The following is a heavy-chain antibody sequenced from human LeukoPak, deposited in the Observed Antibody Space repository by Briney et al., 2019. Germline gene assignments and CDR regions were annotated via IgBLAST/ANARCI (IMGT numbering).Heavy chain of an antibody. Sequence: GASVKVSCKASGYTFTSYGFGWVRQAPGQGLEWLGWISNYNANTNYAQKFLGRVTMTTDTYTTTGYMELRSLRSDDTAVYYCARWSGGSDWLYHNGMDVWGQGTTVIVSS. CDR2: ISNYNANT. D-gene: IGHD6-19*01. CDR1: GYTFTSYG. J-gene: IGHJ6*02. CDR3: ARWSGGSDWLYHNGMDV. V-gene: IGHV1-18*01.